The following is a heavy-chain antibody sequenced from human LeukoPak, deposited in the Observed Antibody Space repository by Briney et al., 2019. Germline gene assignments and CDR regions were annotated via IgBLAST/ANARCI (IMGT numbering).Heavy chain of an antibody. V-gene: IGHV3-21*01. J-gene: IGHJ4*02. CDR2: ISSGSSYI. Sequence: GGALRLSCAASGFTFSSYSMNWVRQAPGKGLEWVSSISSGSSYIYYADSVKGRFTISRDNAKNSLYPEMNSLRAEDTAVYYCARDARVVVPAAPDYWGQGTLVTVSS. CDR3: ARDARVVVPAAPDY. CDR1: GFTFSSYS. D-gene: IGHD2-2*01.